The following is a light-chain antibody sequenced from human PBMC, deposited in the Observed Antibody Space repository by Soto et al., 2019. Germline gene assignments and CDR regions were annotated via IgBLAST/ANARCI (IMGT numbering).Light chain of an antibody. J-gene: IGKJ1*01. CDR3: QQYANSHGR. Sequence: ENVMTQSPGTLSLSPGERATLSCRASQSVSTNYVAWYQQKPGQAPRLLIYGASSRASGIPDRFRGSGSGTDFTLTISRLEPEDFAVYYCQQYANSHGRFGQVTKVDIK. CDR1: QSVSTNY. CDR2: GAS. V-gene: IGKV3-20*01.